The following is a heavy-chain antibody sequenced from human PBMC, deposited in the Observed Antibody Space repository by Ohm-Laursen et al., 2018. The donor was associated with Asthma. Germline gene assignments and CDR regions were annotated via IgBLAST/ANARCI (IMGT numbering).Heavy chain of an antibody. Sequence: SVKVSCKVSGYSVTSYAFSWVRQAPGQRPEWMGWIYIANTNYAPKFRDRVTLATDTSTNTLYMDLRSLRSDDTAVYYCVRDVVDRFDHWGQGSLVIVSS. J-gene: IGHJ4*02. CDR1: GYSVTSYA. D-gene: IGHD2-21*01. V-gene: IGHV1-18*04. CDR3: VRDVVDRFDH. CDR2: IYIANT.